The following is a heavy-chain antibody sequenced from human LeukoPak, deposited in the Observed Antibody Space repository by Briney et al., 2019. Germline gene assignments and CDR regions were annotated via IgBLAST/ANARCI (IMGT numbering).Heavy chain of an antibody. D-gene: IGHD3-3*01. CDR1: GGTFSSYT. Sequence: SVKVSCKASGGTFSSYTISWVRQAPGQGLEWMGRIIPILGIANYAQKFQGRVTITADKSTSTAYMELSSLRSEDTAVYYCASGYYREAFDYWAREPWSPSPQ. V-gene: IGHV1-69*02. J-gene: IGHJ4*02. CDR3: ASGYYREAFDY. CDR2: IIPILGIA.